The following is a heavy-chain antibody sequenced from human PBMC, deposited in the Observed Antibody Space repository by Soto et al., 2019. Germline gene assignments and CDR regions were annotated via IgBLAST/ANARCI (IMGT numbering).Heavy chain of an antibody. J-gene: IGHJ4*02. CDR3: AREDRQQQLVFEY. V-gene: IGHV4-61*08. CDR1: GGSISSGDYY. D-gene: IGHD6-13*01. Sequence: PSETLSLTCTVSGGSISSGDYYWSWIRQPPGKGLEWIGYIYYSGTTNYNPSLKSRVTISVDTSKNQFSLKLSSVTAADTAVYYCAREDRQQQLVFEYWGQGTLVTVSS. CDR2: IYYSGTT.